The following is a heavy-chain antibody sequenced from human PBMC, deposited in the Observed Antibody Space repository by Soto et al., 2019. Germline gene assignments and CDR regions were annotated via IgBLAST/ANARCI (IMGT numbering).Heavy chain of an antibody. J-gene: IGHJ4*02. CDR3: ASGASRWYPYFFDS. V-gene: IGHV1-69*01. CDR1: EGTFNSYA. CDR2: IIPYYNTL. D-gene: IGHD6-13*01. Sequence: QAQVVQSGAEVRKPGSSVKLSCKASEGTFNSYAIAWVRQAPGQGLEWMGGIIPYYNTLNYAQKFQDRVTITADASTNTVYMELSSLRSDDTAVYFCASGASRWYPYFFDSWAQGTLVTGSS.